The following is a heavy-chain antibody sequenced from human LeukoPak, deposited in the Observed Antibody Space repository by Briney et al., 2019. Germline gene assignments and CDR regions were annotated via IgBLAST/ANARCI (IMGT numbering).Heavy chain of an antibody. Sequence: VASVKVSCKASGYTFTGYYMHWVRQAPGQGLEWMGWINPNSGGTNYAQKFQGRVTMTRGTSISTAYMELSRLRSDDTAVYYCARDRAVNWFDPWGQGTLVTVSS. V-gene: IGHV1-2*02. D-gene: IGHD6-19*01. CDR2: INPNSGGT. J-gene: IGHJ5*02. CDR1: GYTFTGYY. CDR3: ARDRAVNWFDP.